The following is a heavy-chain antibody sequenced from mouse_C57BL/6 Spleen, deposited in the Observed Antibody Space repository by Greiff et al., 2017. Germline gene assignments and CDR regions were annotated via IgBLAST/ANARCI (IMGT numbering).Heavy chain of an antibody. D-gene: IGHD4-1*01. V-gene: IGHV1-54*01. J-gene: IGHJ2*01. CDR1: GYAFTNYL. CDR3: ARGGTGTGYFDY. CDR2: INPGSGGT. Sequence: QVQLQQSGAELVRPGTSVKVSCKASGYAFTNYLIEWVKQRPGQGLEWIGVINPGSGGTNYNEKFKGKATLTADKSSSTAYMQLSSLTSEDSAVYCCARGGTGTGYFDYWGQGTTLTVSS.